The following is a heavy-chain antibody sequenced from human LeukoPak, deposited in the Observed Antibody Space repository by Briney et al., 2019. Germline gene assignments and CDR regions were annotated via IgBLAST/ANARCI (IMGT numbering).Heavy chain of an antibody. CDR1: GFSFITYW. CDR3: ARYCNGGNCHPPDAFDI. CDR2: IYPGDSDT. Sequence: GESLKISCKGSGFSFITYWIVWVRQMPGKGLEWMGIIYPGDSDTRYSPSFQGQVTISADKSISTAYLQWSSLKASDTAMYYCARYCNGGNCHPPDAFDIWGQGTMVTVSS. J-gene: IGHJ3*02. D-gene: IGHD2-15*01. V-gene: IGHV5-51*01.